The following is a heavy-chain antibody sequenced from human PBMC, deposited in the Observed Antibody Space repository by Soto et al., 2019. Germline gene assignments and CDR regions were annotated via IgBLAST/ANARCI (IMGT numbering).Heavy chain of an antibody. Sequence: GVSLRVSCAASGFTFGSYGMHWARQAPGKVLEWVAVISYDGSNKYYANSVKGRFTISRDNSKNQLYLEMNSLRAEDAAVYYCARAYSGRLPRPADYYFAMDVRGQGTTVTVFS. V-gene: IGHV3-30*03. D-gene: IGHD2-15*01. J-gene: IGHJ6*02. CDR2: ISYDGSNK. CDR3: ARAYSGRLPRPADYYFAMDV. CDR1: GFTFGSYG.